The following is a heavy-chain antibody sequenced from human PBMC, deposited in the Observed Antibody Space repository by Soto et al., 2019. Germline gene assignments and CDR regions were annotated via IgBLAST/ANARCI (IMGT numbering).Heavy chain of an antibody. V-gene: IGHV3-30*04. CDR1: GFTFSSFA. D-gene: IGHD1-26*01. Sequence: QVQLVESGGGVVQPGRSLRLSCAASGFTFSSFAMHWARQAPGKGLEWVAFISYDGRKNSYADSVKGRFTVSRDNSKNTVYLQMNSLRVEDTAVYYCTRDRESESYYLLTYDAFNVWGQGTMVTVSS. CDR3: TRDRESESYYLLTYDAFNV. J-gene: IGHJ3*01. CDR2: ISYDGRKN.